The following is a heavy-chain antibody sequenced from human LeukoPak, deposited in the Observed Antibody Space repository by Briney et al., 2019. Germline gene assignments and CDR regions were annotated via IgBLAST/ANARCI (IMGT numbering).Heavy chain of an antibody. D-gene: IGHD2-8*02. CDR2: IYYSGST. V-gene: IGHV4-59*01. CDR3: ARRKTGTGAFDI. CDR1: GSSISSYY. Sequence: PSETLSLTCTVSGSSISSYYWSWIRQPPGKGLEWIGYIYYSGSTNYNPSLKSRVTISVDTSKNQFSLKLSSVTAADTAVYYCARRKTGTGAFDIWGQGTMVTVSS. J-gene: IGHJ3*02.